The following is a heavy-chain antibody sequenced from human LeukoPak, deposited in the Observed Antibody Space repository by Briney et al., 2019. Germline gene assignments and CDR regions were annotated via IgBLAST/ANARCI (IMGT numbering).Heavy chain of an antibody. D-gene: IGHD3-10*01. J-gene: IGHJ4*02. Sequence: ASVKVSCTASGYTFTSYGISWVRQAPGQGLEWMGWISAYNGNTNYAQKLQGRVTMTTDTSTSTAYMELRSLRSDDTAVYYCARDGYYYGSGSYYNVGYWGQETLVTVSS. V-gene: IGHV1-18*01. CDR1: GYTFTSYG. CDR2: ISAYNGNT. CDR3: ARDGYYYGSGSYYNVGY.